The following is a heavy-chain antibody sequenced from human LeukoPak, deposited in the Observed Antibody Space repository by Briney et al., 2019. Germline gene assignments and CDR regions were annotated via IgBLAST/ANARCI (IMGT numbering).Heavy chain of an antibody. V-gene: IGHV1-69*13. Sequence: SVKVSCKASGYTFSNYGISWVRQAPGQGLEWMGGIIPISGTANYAQKFQGRVTITADESTSTAYMELNSLRYEDTAMYYCAKDRGGSFFGSEFYQHWGQGTLVTVSS. J-gene: IGHJ1*01. D-gene: IGHD1-26*01. CDR3: AKDRGGSFFGSEFYQH. CDR1: GYTFSNYG. CDR2: IIPISGTA.